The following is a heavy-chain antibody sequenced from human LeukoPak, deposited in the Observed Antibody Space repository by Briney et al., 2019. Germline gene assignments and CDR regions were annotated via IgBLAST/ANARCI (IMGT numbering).Heavy chain of an antibody. CDR2: MNPNSGNT. Sequence: ASVKVSCKASGYTFSSYDINWVRQATGQGLEWMGWMNPNSGNTNYAQKLQGRVTMTTDTSTSTAYMELRSLRSDDTAVYYCARDGSYIGGVIVSGDYWGQGTLVTVSS. J-gene: IGHJ4*02. V-gene: IGHV1-18*01. D-gene: IGHD3-16*02. CDR1: GYTFSSYD. CDR3: ARDGSYIGGVIVSGDY.